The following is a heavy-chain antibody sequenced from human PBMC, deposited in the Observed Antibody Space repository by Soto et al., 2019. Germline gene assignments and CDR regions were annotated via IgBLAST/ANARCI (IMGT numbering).Heavy chain of an antibody. CDR3: VKGATVTTTVMNYYYYYYMDC. D-gene: IGHD4-4*01. CDR2: ISGSGGST. V-gene: IGHV3-23*01. J-gene: IGHJ6*03. Sequence: GGSLRLSCAASGFTFSSYAMSWVRQAPGKGLEWVSAISGSGGSTYYADSVKGRFTISRDNSKNTLYLQMNSLRAEDTAVYYCVKGATVTTTVMNYYYYYYMDCWGKGTPVTVSS. CDR1: GFTFSSYA.